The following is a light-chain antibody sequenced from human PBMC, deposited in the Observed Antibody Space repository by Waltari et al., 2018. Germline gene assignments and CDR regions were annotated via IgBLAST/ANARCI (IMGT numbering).Light chain of an antibody. V-gene: IGLV2-11*01. CDR2: YVT. CDR1: GSDVGNFNS. Sequence: QSALTQPRPVSGSPGQSATISCAGTGSDVGNFNSVSWYQQHPGKAPKLVIFYVTLRPSRVPDRFAGSKAGTSASLTVSGLQAEDEADYYCCSYAGIWVFGGGTKLTVL. CDR3: CSYAGIWV. J-gene: IGLJ3*02.